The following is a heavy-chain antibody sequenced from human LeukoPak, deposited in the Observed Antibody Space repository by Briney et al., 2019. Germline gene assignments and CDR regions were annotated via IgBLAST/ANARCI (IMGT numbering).Heavy chain of an antibody. CDR3: ARDLRNYDYVWGSYPNWFDP. Sequence: SETLSLTCAVYGGSFSGYYWSWIRQPPGKGLEWIGEINHSGSTNYNPSLKSRVTISVDTSKNQFSLKLSSVTAADTAVYYCARDLRNYDYVWGSYPNWFDPWAREPWSPSPQ. CDR1: GGSFSGYY. V-gene: IGHV4-34*01. CDR2: INHSGST. J-gene: IGHJ5*02. D-gene: IGHD3-16*02.